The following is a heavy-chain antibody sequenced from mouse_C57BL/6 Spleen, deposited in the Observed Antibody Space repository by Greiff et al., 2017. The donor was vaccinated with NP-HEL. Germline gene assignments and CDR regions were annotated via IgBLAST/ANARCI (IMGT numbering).Heavy chain of an antibody. Sequence: EVKLMESGPELVKPGASVKISCKASGYSFTDYNMNWVKQSNGKSLEWIGVINPNYGTTSYNQKFKGKATLTVDQSSSTAYMQLNSLTSEDSAVYYCARGGYDHAHWYFDVWGTGTTVTVSS. J-gene: IGHJ1*03. D-gene: IGHD2-3*01. CDR1: GYSFTDYN. V-gene: IGHV1-39*01. CDR3: ARGGYDHAHWYFDV. CDR2: INPNYGTT.